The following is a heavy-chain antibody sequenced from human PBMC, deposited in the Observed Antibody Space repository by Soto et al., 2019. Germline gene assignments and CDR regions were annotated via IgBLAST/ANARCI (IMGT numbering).Heavy chain of an antibody. J-gene: IGHJ3*02. D-gene: IGHD2-8*01. V-gene: IGHV1-69*01. CDR1: GGTFSSYA. CDR2: IIPMFGRV. Sequence: QVQLVQSGAEVKKPGSSVKVSCKASGGTFSSYAISWVRQAPGQGLEWMGGIIPMFGRVNSAPKFQGRVTIIADESTSTAYMELSSLRYEDTAVYYCARDGRSCSNEICYLNSAGVFDIWGQGTMVTVSS. CDR3: ARDGRSCSNEICYLNSAGVFDI.